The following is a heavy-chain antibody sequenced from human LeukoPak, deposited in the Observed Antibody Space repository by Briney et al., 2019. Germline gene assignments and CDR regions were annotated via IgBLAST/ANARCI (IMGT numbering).Heavy chain of an antibody. J-gene: IGHJ4*02. CDR2: IYYSRST. V-gene: IGHV4-39*01. Sequence: PSETLSLTCSVSGGSISSSGYYWGWIRRPPGKGLEWIGSIYYSRSTYYNPSLKSRVTISVDTSKNQFSLKLSSVTAADTAVYYCARHADSGFGQLAFDYWGQGTLVTVSS. CDR3: ARHADSGFGQLAFDY. CDR1: GGSISSSGYY. D-gene: IGHD3-10*01.